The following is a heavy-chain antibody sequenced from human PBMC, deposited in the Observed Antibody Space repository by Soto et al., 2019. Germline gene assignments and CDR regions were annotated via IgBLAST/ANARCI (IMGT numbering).Heavy chain of an antibody. J-gene: IGHJ4*02. CDR3: AIPGGIAAPIPYYFDY. CDR2: IYPGDSDT. Sequence: GESLKISCKGSGYSFTSYWIGWVRQMPGKGLEWMGIIYPGDSDTRYSPSFQGQVTISADKSISTAYLQWSSLKASDTAMYYCAIPGGIAAPIPYYFDYGGQGTLVTVST. D-gene: IGHD6-6*01. V-gene: IGHV5-51*01. CDR1: GYSFTSYW.